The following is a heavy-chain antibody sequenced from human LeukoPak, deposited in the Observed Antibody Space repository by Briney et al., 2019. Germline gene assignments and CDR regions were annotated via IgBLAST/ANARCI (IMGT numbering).Heavy chain of an antibody. CDR3: ARVSGWDYFDY. V-gene: IGHV3-23*01. CDR2: ISDNGGTA. D-gene: IGHD6-19*01. J-gene: IGHJ4*02. Sequence: GGSLRLSCAASQFMFSTYAMYWVRQAPGKGLEWVSGISDNGGTAYYADSVKGRFTISRDNSKNTLYLQMNSLRAEDTAVYYCARVSGWDYFDYWGQGTLVTVSS. CDR1: QFMFSTYA.